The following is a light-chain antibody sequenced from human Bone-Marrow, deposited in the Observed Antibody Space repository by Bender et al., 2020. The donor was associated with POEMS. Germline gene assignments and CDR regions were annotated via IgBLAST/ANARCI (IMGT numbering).Light chain of an antibody. Sequence: SYELTQPASVSVSPGQTVSITCSGDNLGRKYASWYQQKPGQSPVLVIYQDTKRPSGVPERFSGSNAGNTATLTVSGTQALDEADYYCSSYTSSNTLEVFGTGTTVTVL. CDR2: QDT. J-gene: IGLJ1*01. CDR1: NLGRKY. CDR3: SSYTSSNTLEV. V-gene: IGLV3-1*01.